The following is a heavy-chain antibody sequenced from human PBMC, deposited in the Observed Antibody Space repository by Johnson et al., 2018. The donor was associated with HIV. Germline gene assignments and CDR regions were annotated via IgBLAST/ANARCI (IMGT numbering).Heavy chain of an antibody. D-gene: IGHD3-3*01. CDR2: IWYDGSNK. CDR3: AKVRLQSITIFGVASDAFDI. Sequence: QVQLVESGGGVVQPGRSLRLSCAASGFTFSSYGMHWVRQAPGKGLEWVAVIWYDGSNKYYADSVKGRFTISRDNSKNTLYLQMNSLRAEDTAVYYCAKVRLQSITIFGVASDAFDIWGQGTMVTVSS. J-gene: IGHJ3*02. V-gene: IGHV3-33*06. CDR1: GFTFSSYG.